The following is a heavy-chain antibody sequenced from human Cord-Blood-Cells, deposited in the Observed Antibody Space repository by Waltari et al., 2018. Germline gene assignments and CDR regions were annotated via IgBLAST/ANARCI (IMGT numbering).Heavy chain of an antibody. V-gene: IGHV4-61*01. Sequence: QVQLQESGPGLVKPSETLSLTCTVSGGSVSSGSYYWSWIRQPPGKGLEWIGYIYYSGSTNYNPSLKSRVTISVDTSKNQFSLKLSSVTAADTAVYYCARDLIAAAGLVSDGMDVWGQGTTVTVSS. D-gene: IGHD6-13*01. CDR3: ARDLIAAAGLVSDGMDV. CDR1: GGSVSSGSYY. J-gene: IGHJ6*02. CDR2: IYYSGST.